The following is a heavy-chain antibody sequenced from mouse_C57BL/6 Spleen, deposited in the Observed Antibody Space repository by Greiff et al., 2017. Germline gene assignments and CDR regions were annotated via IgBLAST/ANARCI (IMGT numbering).Heavy chain of an antibody. Sequence: QVQLQQPGAELVRPGSSVKLSCKASGYTFTSYWMHWVTQRPIQGLEWIGNIDPSDSETHYNQKFKDKATLTVDKSSSTAYMQLSSLTSEDSAVYYCALYYGSSSYYFDYWGQGTTLTVSS. V-gene: IGHV1-52*01. CDR2: IDPSDSET. CDR1: GYTFTSYW. D-gene: IGHD1-1*01. CDR3: ALYYGSSSYYFDY. J-gene: IGHJ2*01.